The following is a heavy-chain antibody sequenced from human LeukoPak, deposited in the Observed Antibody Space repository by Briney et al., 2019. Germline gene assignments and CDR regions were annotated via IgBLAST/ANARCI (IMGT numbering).Heavy chain of an antibody. CDR1: GYTFTGYY. D-gene: IGHD7-27*01. CDR3: ASAGAVNWGSETYYSAD. V-gene: IGHV1-2*02. Sequence: AAVKMTSRASGYTFTGYYMHWVRQAPGQGLEWMGWINPNSGGTNYAQKFQGRVTMTRTTSISTLYMEVSRLRSDDTAVYYCASAGAVNWGSETYYSADWGPVTLVTVSS. J-gene: IGHJ4*02. CDR2: INPNSGGT.